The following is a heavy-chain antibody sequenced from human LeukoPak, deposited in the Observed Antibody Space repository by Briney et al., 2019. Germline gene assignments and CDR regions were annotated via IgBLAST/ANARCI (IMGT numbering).Heavy chain of an antibody. CDR2: ISWNSGSI. V-gene: IGHV3-9*01. CDR3: ARSSCSSTSCYPDY. D-gene: IGHD2-2*01. CDR1: GFTFDDYA. Sequence: PGGSLRLSCAASGFTFDDYAMHWVRQAPGKGLEWVSGISWNSGSIGYADSVKGRFTISRDNARNSLYLQMNSLRAEDTALYYCARSSCSSTSCYPDYWGQGTLVTVSS. J-gene: IGHJ4*02.